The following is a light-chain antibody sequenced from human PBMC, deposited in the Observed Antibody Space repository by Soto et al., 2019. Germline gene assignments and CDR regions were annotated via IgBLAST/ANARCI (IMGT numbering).Light chain of an antibody. Sequence: DIVVTQTPLSSPVALGQAASISCKASQSLLLSSGNNYLDWYLQKPGQSPQLLIYLGSTRASGVPDRFSGSGSGTDFTLKISTVEAEDVGVYYCAQALQTVTFGGGTKVDIK. CDR3: AQALQTVT. CDR2: LGS. CDR1: QSLLLSSGNNY. J-gene: IGKJ4*01. V-gene: IGKV2-28*01.